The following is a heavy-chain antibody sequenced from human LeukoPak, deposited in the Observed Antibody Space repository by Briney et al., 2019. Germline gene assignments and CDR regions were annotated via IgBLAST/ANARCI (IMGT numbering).Heavy chain of an antibody. J-gene: IGHJ3*02. CDR2: MNPTCGNT. CDR1: GYTFPSYD. Sequence: ASVKVSCKASGYTFPSYDMIWARQATGHGLEWMGWMNPTCGNTGYAQKFQGRVTMTRDTSTSTAYMELRRLRSDDAAVYYCARALSFDSSFDIWGQGTMFTVSS. V-gene: IGHV1-8*02. D-gene: IGHD3-3*01. CDR3: ARALSFDSSFDI.